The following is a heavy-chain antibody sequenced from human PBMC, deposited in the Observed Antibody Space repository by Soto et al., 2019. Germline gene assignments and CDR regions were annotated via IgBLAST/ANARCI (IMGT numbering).Heavy chain of an antibody. CDR2: ISWNSGDI. J-gene: IGHJ4*02. Sequence: DVQLVESGGGLVQPGRSLRLSCAASGFIFDDYAMHWVRQAPGKGLEWVSGISWNSGDIRYADSVKGRFTISRDNGKNSLSLQMNSLRAEDTALYYCAKDGQVWGQGTLVTVSS. V-gene: IGHV3-9*01. CDR3: AKDGQV. CDR1: GFIFDDYA.